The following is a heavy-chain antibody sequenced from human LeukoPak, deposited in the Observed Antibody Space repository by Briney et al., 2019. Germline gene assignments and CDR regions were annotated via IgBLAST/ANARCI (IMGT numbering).Heavy chain of an antibody. D-gene: IGHD3-10*01. CDR2: INPNSGGT. Sequence: ASVKVSCKASGYTFTGYYMHWVRQAPGQGLEWMGWINPNSGGTNYAQKFQGRVTMTRDTSISTAYMELSRLRSDDTAVYYCARDGMVRGRTVYYYYYMDVWGKGTTVTVSS. CDR1: GYTFTGYY. V-gene: IGHV1-2*02. CDR3: ARDGMVRGRTVYYYYYMDV. J-gene: IGHJ6*03.